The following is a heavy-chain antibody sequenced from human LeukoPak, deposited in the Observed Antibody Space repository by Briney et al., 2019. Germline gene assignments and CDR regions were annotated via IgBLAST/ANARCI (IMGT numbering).Heavy chain of an antibody. D-gene: IGHD3-16*01. J-gene: IGHJ4*02. CDR1: GGSISSYY. CDR2: IYYSGST. Sequence: SETLSLTCTVSGGSISSYYWSWIRQPPGKGLEWIGYIYYSGSTNYNPSLKSRVTRSVDTSKNQFSLKLSSVTAADTAVYYCARDSEGDGNFDYWGQGTLVTVSS. V-gene: IGHV4-59*01. CDR3: ARDSEGDGNFDY.